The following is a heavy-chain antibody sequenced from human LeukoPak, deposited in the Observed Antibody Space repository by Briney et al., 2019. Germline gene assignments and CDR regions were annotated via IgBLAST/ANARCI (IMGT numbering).Heavy chain of an antibody. V-gene: IGHV1-2*02. Sequence: ASVKVSCKASGYTFTGYYMHWMRQAPGQGLEWMGWINPNSGGTNYAQKFQGRVTMTRDTSISTAYMELSRLRSDDTAVYYCARDLGTYYYDFDYWGQGTLVTVSS. CDR1: GYTFTGYY. D-gene: IGHD3-10*01. CDR2: INPNSGGT. CDR3: ARDLGTYYYDFDY. J-gene: IGHJ4*02.